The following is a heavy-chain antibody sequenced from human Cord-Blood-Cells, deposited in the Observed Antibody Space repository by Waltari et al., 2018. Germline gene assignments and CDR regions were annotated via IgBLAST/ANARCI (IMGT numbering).Heavy chain of an antibody. CDR3: ASRETWDTGAYWYFDL. D-gene: IGHD1-26*01. J-gene: IGHJ2*01. CDR1: GAPFSSYA. V-gene: IGHV1-69*09. CDR2: IIPILGIA. Sequence: QVQLVQSGAEVKKPGSSVKVSCKASGAPFSSYAITWVRQALGQGLEWMGRIIPILGIANYAQKFQGRVTITADKSTSTAYMELSSLRSEDTAVYYCASRETWDTGAYWYFDLWGRGTLVTVSS.